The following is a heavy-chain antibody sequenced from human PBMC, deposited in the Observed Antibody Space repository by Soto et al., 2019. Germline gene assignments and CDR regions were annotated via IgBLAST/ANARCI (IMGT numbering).Heavy chain of an antibody. J-gene: IGHJ5*02. Sequence: TSETLSLTCSVSGGSISTSNYYWGWIRQPPGKGLEWIGSIYYSGTTYYNPSLKSRIIISVDTSKNQFSLKLSSVTAADTAVYYCARQGARITMVRGVISWFDPWGQGTLVTVSS. D-gene: IGHD3-10*01. CDR1: GGSISTSNYY. CDR3: ARQGARITMVRGVISWFDP. CDR2: IYYSGTT. V-gene: IGHV4-39*01.